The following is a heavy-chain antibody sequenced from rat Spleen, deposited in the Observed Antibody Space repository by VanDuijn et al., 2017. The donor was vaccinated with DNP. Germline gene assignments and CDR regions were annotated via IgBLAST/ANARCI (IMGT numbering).Heavy chain of an antibody. Sequence: EVQLVGSGGGLVQSGRSLKLSCAASGLTFSDYSMAWVRQAPKKGLEWVATIVYDGSGAYYGDSVTGRFTISRDNAKRTLYLQMDSLTSEDTATYYCATHGSISTISTGAMDVWGQGTSVTVSS. V-gene: IGHV5S10*01. CDR3: ATHGSISTISTGAMDV. CDR2: IVYDGSGA. D-gene: IGHD1-2*01. CDR1: GLTFSDYS. J-gene: IGHJ4*01.